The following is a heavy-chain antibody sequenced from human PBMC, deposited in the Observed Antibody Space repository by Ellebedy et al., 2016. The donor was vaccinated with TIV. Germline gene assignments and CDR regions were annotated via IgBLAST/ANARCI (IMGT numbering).Heavy chain of an antibody. CDR1: RDSVSSNSVA. V-gene: IGHV6-1*01. J-gene: IGHJ3*02. CDR2: TYYRSKWYN. Sequence: MPSETLSLTCALSRDSVSSNSVACHWLRQSPSRSLEWLGRTYYRSKWYNEYAVSVKSRITINPDTSNNQFSLQLHSLTPEDQALYYCVRGSRGAFDIWGQGTMVTVSS. CDR3: VRGSRGAFDI.